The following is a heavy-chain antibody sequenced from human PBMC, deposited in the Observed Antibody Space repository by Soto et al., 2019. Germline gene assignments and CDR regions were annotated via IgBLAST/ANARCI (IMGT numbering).Heavy chain of an antibody. CDR2: MNPNSGNT. J-gene: IGHJ3*02. CDR3: ARAYYDFWSGYYFSHVFDI. V-gene: IGHV1-8*01. CDR1: GYTFTSYD. D-gene: IGHD3-3*01. Sequence: GASVKVSCKASGYTFTSYDINWVRQATGQGLEWMGWMNPNSGNTGYAQKFQGRVTMTRNTSISTAYMELSSLRSEDTAVYYCARAYYDFWSGYYFSHVFDIWGQGTMVTVSS.